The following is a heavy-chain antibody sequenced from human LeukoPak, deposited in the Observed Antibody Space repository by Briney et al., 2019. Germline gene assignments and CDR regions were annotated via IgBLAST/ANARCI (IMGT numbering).Heavy chain of an antibody. CDR3: TRVNLRGSQYNWFDP. Sequence: SVKVSCKTSGGTLNSHIFSWVRQAPGQGLEWMGKITPIIDTAKYSQKFQGRVTITADKSTTTVYMELSSLKSGDTAVYYCTRVNLRGSQYNWFDPWGQGTLVTVSS. CDR1: GGTLNSHI. D-gene: IGHD1-26*01. CDR2: ITPIIDTA. V-gene: IGHV1-69*08. J-gene: IGHJ5*02.